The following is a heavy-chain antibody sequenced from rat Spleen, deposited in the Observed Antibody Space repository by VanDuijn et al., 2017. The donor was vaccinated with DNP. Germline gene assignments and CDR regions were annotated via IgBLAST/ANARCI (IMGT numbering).Heavy chain of an antibody. V-gene: IGHV5-29*01. CDR2: IIYDGSST. CDR3: ATSSYFGYDYGFAY. Sequence: EVQLVESGGDFVQPGRSLKLSCAASGFTFNNYAMAWVRQSPTKGLEWVATIIYDGSSTYYRDSVTGRFTISRDYARSTLYLQMDSLRSEDTATYYCATSSYFGYDYGFAYWGQGTLVTVSS. D-gene: IGHD1-7*01. CDR1: GFTFNNYA. J-gene: IGHJ3*01.